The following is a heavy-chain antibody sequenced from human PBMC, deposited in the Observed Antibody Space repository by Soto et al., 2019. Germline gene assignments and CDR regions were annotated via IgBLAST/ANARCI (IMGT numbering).Heavy chain of an antibody. CDR2: IYYSGST. V-gene: IGHV4-31*03. CDR1: GGSISSGGYY. D-gene: IGHD3-3*01. CDR3: AKDFLPSPTYYDFWSGRNNWFDP. Sequence: SETLSLTCTVSGGSISSGGYYWSWIRQHPGKGLEWIGYIYYSGSTYYNPSLKSRVTISVDTSKNQFSLKLSSVTAEDTAVYYCAKDFLPSPTYYDFWSGRNNWFDPWGQGTLVTVSS. J-gene: IGHJ5*02.